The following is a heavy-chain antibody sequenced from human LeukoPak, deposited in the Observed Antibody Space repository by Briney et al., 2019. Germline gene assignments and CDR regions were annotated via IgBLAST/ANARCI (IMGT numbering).Heavy chain of an antibody. CDR3: ARSQSTGWYNGGLDV. CDR2: IYYSGST. J-gene: IGHJ6*02. D-gene: IGHD6-19*01. V-gene: IGHV4-59*08. CDR1: GGSISSYY. Sequence: PSETLSLTCTVSGGSISSYYWNWVRQPPGKGLEWIAYIYYSGSTSYNPSLKSRVTISVETSKNQFSLKLSSVTAADTAVYYCARSQSTGWYNGGLDVWGQGTTVTVSS.